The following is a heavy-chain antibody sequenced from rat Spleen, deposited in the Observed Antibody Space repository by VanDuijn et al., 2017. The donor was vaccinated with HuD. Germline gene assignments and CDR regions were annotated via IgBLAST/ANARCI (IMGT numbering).Heavy chain of an antibody. Sequence: EVQLVESDGGLVQPGRSLKLSCAASGFTFSDFFLAWVRQAPTKGLEWVATTSYDDSSTYYRDSVKGRFTISRYNAKSTLDLQMDSLRSEDTATYYCASPVPYFDYWGQGVMVTVSS. CDR3: ASPVPYFDY. CDR1: GFTFSDFF. V-gene: IGHV5-29*01. J-gene: IGHJ2*01. CDR2: TSYDDSST.